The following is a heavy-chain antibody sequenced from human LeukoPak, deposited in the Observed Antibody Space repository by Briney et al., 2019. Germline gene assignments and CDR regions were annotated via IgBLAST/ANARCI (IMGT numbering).Heavy chain of an antibody. CDR1: GFTFSDYT. Sequence: GGSLRLSCAASGFTFSDYTVNWVRQAPGKGLEWVSSISSSSSYIYYADSVKGRFTISRDNAKNSLYLQMNSLRAEDTAVYYCARDPPYGDYALDAFDIWGQGTMVTVSS. D-gene: IGHD4-17*01. CDR3: ARDPPYGDYALDAFDI. CDR2: ISSSSSYI. J-gene: IGHJ3*02. V-gene: IGHV3-21*01.